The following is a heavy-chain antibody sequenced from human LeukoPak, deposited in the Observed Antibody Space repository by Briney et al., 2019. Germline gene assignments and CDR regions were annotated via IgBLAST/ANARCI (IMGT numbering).Heavy chain of an antibody. CDR1: GFTFSTYG. V-gene: IGHV3-33*06. CDR2: VWSDGNGK. J-gene: IGHJ4*02. CDR3: AKEPRHCGGDCFSLLDY. D-gene: IGHD2-21*02. Sequence: GGSLTLSCAASGFTFSTYGMHWVRQAPGKGLEWVALVWSDGNGKFYADSVKGRFTISRDNSKNTVYLQMNSLRAEDTAVFYCAKEPRHCGGDCFSLLDYWGQGTLVTVSS.